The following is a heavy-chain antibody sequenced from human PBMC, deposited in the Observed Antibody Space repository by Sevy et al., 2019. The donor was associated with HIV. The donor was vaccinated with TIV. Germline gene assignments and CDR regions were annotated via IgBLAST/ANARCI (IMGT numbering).Heavy chain of an antibody. CDR1: GASISSGNYY. CDR3: ARGSYSYDSSDDWFDP. V-gene: IGHV4-31*03. D-gene: IGHD3-22*01. Sequence: SETLSLTCTVSGASISSGNYYWTWIRQHPGRGLEWIGYIYKKGNTYSNPSLKSRVTISLDTSKNQFSLKLNSVTFADTAIYYCARGSYSYDSSDDWFDPWGQGTLVTVSS. J-gene: IGHJ5*02. CDR2: IYKKGNT.